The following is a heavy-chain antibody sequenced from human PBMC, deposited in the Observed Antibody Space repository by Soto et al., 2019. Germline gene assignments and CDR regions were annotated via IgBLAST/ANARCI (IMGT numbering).Heavy chain of an antibody. D-gene: IGHD3-3*01. J-gene: IGHJ6*02. CDR3: AKDRSGYYTYYYYGMDV. CDR2: ISGSGDST. V-gene: IGHV3-23*01. CDR1: GFTFSSYA. Sequence: GGSLRLSCADSGFTFSSYAMNWVHQAPGKGLEWVSAISGSGDSTYYADSVKGRFTISRDNSKNTLFLQMNSLRAEDTAVYYCAKDRSGYYTYYYYGMDVWGQGTTVTVSS.